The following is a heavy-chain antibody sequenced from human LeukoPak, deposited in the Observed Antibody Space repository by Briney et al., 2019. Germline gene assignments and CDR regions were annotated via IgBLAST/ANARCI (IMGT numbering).Heavy chain of an antibody. Sequence: AMHWVRQAPGKGLEWVSGISWNSGSIGYADSVKGRFTISRDNAKNSLYLQMNSLRAEDTAVYYCARARELWFGELLDYWGQGTLVTVSS. J-gene: IGHJ4*02. V-gene: IGHV3-9*01. CDR3: ARARELWFGELLDY. CDR2: ISWNSGSI. D-gene: IGHD3-10*01. CDR1: A.